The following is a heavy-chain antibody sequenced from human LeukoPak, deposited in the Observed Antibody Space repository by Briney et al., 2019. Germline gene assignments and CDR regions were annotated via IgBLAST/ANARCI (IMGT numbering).Heavy chain of an antibody. J-gene: IGHJ4*02. Sequence: GGSLRLSCAASGVTVSSNYMSWVRQAPGKGLEWVANINQDGSEKYYVDSVKGRFTISRDNAKNSLYLQMNSLKDEDTSVYYCASSRNWGQGTLVTVSS. CDR3: ASSRN. CDR1: GVTVSSNY. CDR2: INQDGSEK. V-gene: IGHV3-7*02.